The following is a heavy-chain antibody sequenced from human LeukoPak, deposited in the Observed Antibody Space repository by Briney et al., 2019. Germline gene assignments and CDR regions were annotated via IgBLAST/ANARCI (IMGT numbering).Heavy chain of an antibody. V-gene: IGHV3-30-3*01. CDR1: GFTFSSYA. CDR3: AREDGSTSCFDY. Sequence: GGSLRLSCAASGFTFSSYAMHWVRQAPGKGLEWVAVISYDGSNKYYADSVKGRFTISRDNSKNTLYLQMNSLRAEDTAVYYCAREDGSTSCFDYWGQGTLVTVSS. J-gene: IGHJ4*02. CDR2: ISYDGSNK. D-gene: IGHD2-2*01.